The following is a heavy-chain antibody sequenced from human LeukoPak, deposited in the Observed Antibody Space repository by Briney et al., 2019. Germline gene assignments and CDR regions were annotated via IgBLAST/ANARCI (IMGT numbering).Heavy chain of an antibody. J-gene: IGHJ6*02. CDR2: INHSGST. CDR1: GGSFSGYY. CDR3: ARGLVVVPAAISYYYYGMDV. D-gene: IGHD2-2*02. Sequence: SETLSLTCAVYGGSFSGYYWSWIRQPPGKGLEWIGEINHSGSTNYNPSLKGRVTISVDTSKNQFSLKLSSVTAADTAVYYCARGLVVVPAAISYYYYGMDVWGQGTTVTVSS. V-gene: IGHV4-34*01.